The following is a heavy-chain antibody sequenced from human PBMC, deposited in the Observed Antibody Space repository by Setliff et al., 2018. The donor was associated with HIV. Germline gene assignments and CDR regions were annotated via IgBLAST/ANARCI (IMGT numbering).Heavy chain of an antibody. V-gene: IGHV1-69-2*01. CDR3: AWGTQRPIDS. J-gene: IGHJ4*02. Sequence: ASVKVSCKVSGYTFPDYYMQWVRQAPGKGLEWMGLIDPDRGDTVYAEKLQGRVTITADRSIGIAYMKLTSLRSEDTAMYFCAWGTQRPIDSWGQGTLVTVSS. D-gene: IGHD3-16*01. CDR1: GYTFPDYY. CDR2: IDPDRGDT.